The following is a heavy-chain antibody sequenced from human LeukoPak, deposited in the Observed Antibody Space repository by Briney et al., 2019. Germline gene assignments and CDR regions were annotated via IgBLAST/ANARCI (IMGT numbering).Heavy chain of an antibody. CDR1: GGTFSSYA. V-gene: IGHV1-69*05. D-gene: IGHD3-10*01. J-gene: IGHJ5*02. Sequence: GASVKVSCKASGGTFSSYAISWVRQAPGQGPEWMGRIIPIFGTANYAQKFQGRVTITTDESTSTAYMELSSLRSEDTAVYYRARDLELLGVTWGQGTLVTVSS. CDR2: IIPIFGTA. CDR3: ARDLELLGVT.